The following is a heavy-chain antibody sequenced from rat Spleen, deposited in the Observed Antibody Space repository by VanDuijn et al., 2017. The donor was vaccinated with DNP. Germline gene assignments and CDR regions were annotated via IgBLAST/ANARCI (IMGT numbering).Heavy chain of an antibody. CDR1: GFTFSNYH. D-gene: IGHD1-3*01. CDR2: ISTSGSRT. J-gene: IGHJ1*01. V-gene: IGHV5-25*01. Sequence: EVQLVESGGGLVRPGRSLKLSCAASGFTFSNYHMAWVRQAPTKGLEWVATISTSGSRTYYPDSVKGRFTISRDNAKSSLYLQMNSLKSEDTATYYCARHNYGSYWYFDFWGPGTMVTVSS. CDR3: ARHNYGSYWYFDF.